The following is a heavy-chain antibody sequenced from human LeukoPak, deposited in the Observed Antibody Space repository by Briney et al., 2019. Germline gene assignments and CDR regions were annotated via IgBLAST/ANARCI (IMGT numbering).Heavy chain of an antibody. D-gene: IGHD4-17*01. Sequence: AETLSLTWAVSGTSFSFYYWSWIRQPPGKGLEWIGEVNHSGYTNDNPSLKSRVTISVDTSKNQFSPGLRSVTAADTAVYYCARMTTGHDFWGQGTLVTVSS. CDR3: ARMTTGHDF. CDR1: GTSFSFYY. V-gene: IGHV4-34*01. CDR2: VNHSGYT. J-gene: IGHJ4*02.